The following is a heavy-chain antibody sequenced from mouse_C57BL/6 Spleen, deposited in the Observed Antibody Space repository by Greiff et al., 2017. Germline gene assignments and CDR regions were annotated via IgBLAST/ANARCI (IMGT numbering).Heavy chain of an antibody. D-gene: IGHD1-1*01. CDR2: ISYDGSN. Sequence: VQLKESGPGLVKPSQSLSLTCSVTGYSITSGYYWNWIRQFPGNKLEWMGYISYDGSNNYNPSLKNRISITRATSKNQFFLKLTSVTTEDTATYDCARNDYYGSSYGDWGQGTTLTVSS. CDR1: GYSITSGYY. V-gene: IGHV3-6*01. J-gene: IGHJ2*01. CDR3: ARNDYYGSSYGD.